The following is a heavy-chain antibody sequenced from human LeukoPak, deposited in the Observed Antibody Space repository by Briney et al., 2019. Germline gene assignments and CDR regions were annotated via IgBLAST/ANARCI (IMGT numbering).Heavy chain of an antibody. CDR3: AGTYRYNYYYYMDV. J-gene: IGHJ6*03. D-gene: IGHD1-1*01. CDR2: IDYSGST. Sequence: PSETLSLTCTVSGGSISSYYWSWIRQPPGKGLEWIGYIDYSGSTNYNPSLKSRVTISVDTSKNQFSLKLSSVTAADTAVYYCAGTYRYNYYYYMDVWGKGTTVTISS. V-gene: IGHV4-59*01. CDR1: GGSISSYY.